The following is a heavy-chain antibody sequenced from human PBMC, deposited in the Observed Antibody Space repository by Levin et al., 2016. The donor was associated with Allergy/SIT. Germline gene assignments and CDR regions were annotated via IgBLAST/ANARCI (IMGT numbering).Heavy chain of an antibody. CDR1: GGSFSGYY. J-gene: IGHJ4*02. V-gene: IGHV4-34*01. Sequence: SETLSLTCAVYGGSFSGYYWSWIRQPPGKGLEWIGEINHSGSTNYNPSLKSRVTISVDTSKNQFSLKLSSVTAADTAVYYCARVPQYYYDSRGYYPSDYWGRGTLVTVSS. CDR2: INHSGST. D-gene: IGHD3-22*01. CDR3: ARVPQYYYDSRGYYPSDY.